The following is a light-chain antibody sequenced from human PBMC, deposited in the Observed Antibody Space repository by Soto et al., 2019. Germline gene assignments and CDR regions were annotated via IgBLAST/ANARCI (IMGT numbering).Light chain of an antibody. Sequence: EIVMTQSPATLSVSPGEIATFSCRASQSVSSNLAWYQQKPGQAPRLLIYGASKRATGFPARFSGSGSGTDFTLTISRLEPEDFAVYYCQQYGSSPPGTFGQGTKVDIK. CDR2: GAS. J-gene: IGKJ1*01. CDR1: QSVSSN. V-gene: IGKV3-20*01. CDR3: QQYGSSPPGT.